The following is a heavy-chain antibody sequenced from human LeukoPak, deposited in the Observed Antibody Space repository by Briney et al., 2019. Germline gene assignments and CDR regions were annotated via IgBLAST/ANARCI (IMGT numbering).Heavy chain of an antibody. Sequence: GGSLRLSCAASGFTVSSNYMSWVRQAPGKGLEWVSVIYSGGSTYYADSVKGRFTISRDNSKNTLYLQMNSLRAEDTAVYSCAKDPHVDTAMDDYWGQGTLVTVSS. CDR1: GFTVSSNY. J-gene: IGHJ4*02. V-gene: IGHV3-66*01. CDR2: IYSGGST. D-gene: IGHD5-18*01. CDR3: AKDPHVDTAMDDY.